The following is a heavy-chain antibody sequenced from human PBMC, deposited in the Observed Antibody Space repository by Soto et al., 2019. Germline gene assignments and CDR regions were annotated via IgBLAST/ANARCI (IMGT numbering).Heavy chain of an antibody. D-gene: IGHD3-22*01. CDR2: MNPNSGNT. V-gene: IGHV1-8*01. Sequence: ASVKVSCKASGYTFTSYDINWVRQATGQGLEWMGWMNPNSGNTGYEQKFQGRVTMTRNTSISTAYMELSILISEDTAVYYCALFAFYYERSCYSADAFDIWGQGTMVTVSS. CDR1: GYTFTSYD. CDR3: ALFAFYYERSCYSADAFDI. J-gene: IGHJ3*02.